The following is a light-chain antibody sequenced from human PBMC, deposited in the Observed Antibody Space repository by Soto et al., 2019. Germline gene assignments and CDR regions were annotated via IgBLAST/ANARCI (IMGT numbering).Light chain of an antibody. CDR1: QSINSN. V-gene: IGKV3-15*01. CDR2: DAS. CDR3: QHYKNWRYT. J-gene: IGKJ2*01. Sequence: IVVVDSSATLSVSPGERATLSCMATQSINSNLAWFQQRPGQAPRLLIYDASTRATGVPATFSGSGSGTEFTLTISSLQSEDFAVYYCQHYKNWRYTFNQWTKVDIK.